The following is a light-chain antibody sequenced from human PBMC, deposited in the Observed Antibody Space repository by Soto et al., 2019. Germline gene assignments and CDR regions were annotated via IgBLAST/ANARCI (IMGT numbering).Light chain of an antibody. Sequence: EIVMTQSPATLSVSPGERATLSCRASQSVSSNLAWYQQKPGQARRLLIYGASTRATGIPVRFSGSGSGTAFTLTISSLQSEDFAVYYCQQYYNWPPWTFGQGTKVDIK. CDR1: QSVSSN. CDR3: QQYYNWPPWT. CDR2: GAS. V-gene: IGKV3-15*01. J-gene: IGKJ1*01.